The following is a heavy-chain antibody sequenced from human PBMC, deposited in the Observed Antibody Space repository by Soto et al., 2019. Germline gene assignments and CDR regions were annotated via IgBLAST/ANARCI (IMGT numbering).Heavy chain of an antibody. CDR1: GGTFSSYT. D-gene: IGHD1-7*01. Sequence: QVQLVQSGAEVKKPGSSVKVSCKASGGTFSSYTISWVRQAPGQGLEWLGRIIPILGIANYAQKIQGRVKITADKATSTAYMELSSQRSEDTAVYYCARDGRGYLDNWNYAHYDYWGQGTLVTVSS. CDR2: IIPILGIA. CDR3: ARDGRGYLDNWNYAHYDY. J-gene: IGHJ4*02. V-gene: IGHV1-69*08.